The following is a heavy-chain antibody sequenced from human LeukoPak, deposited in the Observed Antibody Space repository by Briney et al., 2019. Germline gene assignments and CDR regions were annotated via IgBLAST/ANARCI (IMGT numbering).Heavy chain of an antibody. V-gene: IGHV3-53*01. CDR1: GFTVSSNY. Sequence: GSLRLSCAASGFTVSSNYMSWVRQAPGKGLEWVSVIYSGGSTYYVDSVKGRFTISRDNSKNTLYLQMNSLRAEDTAVYYCATCTITMVRGVIIPLFDYWGQGTLVTVAS. D-gene: IGHD3-10*01. J-gene: IGHJ4*02. CDR2: IYSGGST. CDR3: ATCTITMVRGVIIPLFDY.